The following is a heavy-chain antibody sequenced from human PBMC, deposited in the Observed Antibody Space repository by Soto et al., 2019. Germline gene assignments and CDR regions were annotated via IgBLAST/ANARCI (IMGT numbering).Heavy chain of an antibody. J-gene: IGHJ6*02. V-gene: IGHV1-18*01. D-gene: IGHD5-18*01. CDR3: AGPAGYSYGYQTSTGGMDV. Sequence: QVQLVQSGAEVKKPGASVKVSCKASGYTFTSYGISWVRQAPGQGLEWMGWISAYNGNTNYAQKLQGRVTMTTNTSTSTAYMELRSLRSDDTAVYYCAGPAGYSYGYQTSTGGMDVWGQGTTVTVSS. CDR1: GYTFTSYG. CDR2: ISAYNGNT.